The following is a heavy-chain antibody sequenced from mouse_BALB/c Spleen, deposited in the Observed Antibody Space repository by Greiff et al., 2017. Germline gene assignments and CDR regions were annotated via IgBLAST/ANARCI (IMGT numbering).Heavy chain of an antibody. CDR2: INPSNGCT. V-gene: IGHV1S81*02. Sequence: QVQLQQSGAELVKPGASVKLSCKASGYTFTSYYMYWVKQRPGQGLEWIGEINPSNGCTNFNEKFKSKATLTVDKSSSTAYMQLSSLTSEDSAVYYCTRGGDYECFAYWGQGTLVTVSA. J-gene: IGHJ3*01. D-gene: IGHD2-4*01. CDR3: TRGGDYECFAY. CDR1: GYTFTSYY.